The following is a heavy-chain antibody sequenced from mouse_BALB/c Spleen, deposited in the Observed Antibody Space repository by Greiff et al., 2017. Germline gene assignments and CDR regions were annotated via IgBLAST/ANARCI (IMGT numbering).Heavy chain of an antibody. CDR3: ARDKKYGNWYYYAMDY. CDR2: IWGDGST. J-gene: IGHJ4*01. Sequence: VKLVESGPGLVAPSQSLSITCTVSGFSLTGYGVNWVRQPPGKGLEWLGMIWGDGSTDYNSALKSRLSISKDNSKSQVFLKMNSLQTDDTARYYCARDKKYGNWYYYAMDYWGQGTSVTVSS. D-gene: IGHD2-10*02. V-gene: IGHV2-6-7*01. CDR1: GFSLTGYG.